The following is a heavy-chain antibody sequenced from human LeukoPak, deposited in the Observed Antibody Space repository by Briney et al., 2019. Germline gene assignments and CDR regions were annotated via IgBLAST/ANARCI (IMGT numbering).Heavy chain of an antibody. CDR3: SKGRGTTVTSAANY. CDR2: ISGSNDT. D-gene: IGHD4-17*01. Sequence: GGSLRLSCAASGFTFGSYAMTWVRQAPGKGLEWVSSISGSNDTYYADSVKDRFTISRDNSKNTLSLQMNSLRAEDTAVYYCSKGRGTTVTSAANYWGQGTLVTVSS. V-gene: IGHV3-23*01. J-gene: IGHJ4*02. CDR1: GFTFGSYA.